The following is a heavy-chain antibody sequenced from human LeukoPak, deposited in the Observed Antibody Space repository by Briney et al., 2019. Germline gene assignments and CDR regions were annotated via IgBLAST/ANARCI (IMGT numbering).Heavy chain of an antibody. D-gene: IGHD6-19*01. V-gene: IGHV1-18*01. J-gene: IGHJ4*02. CDR2: VSAYNGYT. CDR3: SSSTSIAVSTDY. CDR1: GYTFTNYG. Sequence: ASVKVSCKASGYTFTNYGFTWVRQAPGQGLEWMGWVSAYNGYTSYAQKFQGRVTMTRDSSTNTAYMELRSLRSDDTAVFYCSSSTSIAVSTDYWGQGTLVTVSS.